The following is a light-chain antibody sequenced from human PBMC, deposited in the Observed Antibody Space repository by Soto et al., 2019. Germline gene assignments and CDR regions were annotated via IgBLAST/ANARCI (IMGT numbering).Light chain of an antibody. CDR3: QQDYSYPWT. V-gene: IGKV1-5*01. CDR1: QTISGW. Sequence: DIQMPQSPSTLSASVGDGVTITCRASQTISGWLAWYQQRPGKAPKLLISDASSLRSGVPSRFSGSGSGTDFTLTISSLQPDDFGSYYCQQDYSYPWTLGHGTTVEV. CDR2: DAS. J-gene: IGKJ1*01.